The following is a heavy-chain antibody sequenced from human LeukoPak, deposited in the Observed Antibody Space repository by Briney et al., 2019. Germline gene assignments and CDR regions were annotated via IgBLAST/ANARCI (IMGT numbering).Heavy chain of an antibody. CDR3: AKGLANDILTGYNDAFDI. J-gene: IGHJ3*02. CDR1: GFTFSSYA. CDR2: ISGSGGST. Sequence: GGSLRLSCAASGFTFSSYAMSWGREAPGKGLEWVSAISGSGGSTYYADSVKGRFTISRDNSKNTLYLQMNSLRAEDTAVYYCAKGLANDILTGYNDAFDIWGQGTMVTVSS. D-gene: IGHD3-9*01. V-gene: IGHV3-23*01.